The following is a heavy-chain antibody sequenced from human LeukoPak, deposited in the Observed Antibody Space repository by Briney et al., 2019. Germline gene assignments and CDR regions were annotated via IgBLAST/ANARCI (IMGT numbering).Heavy chain of an antibody. V-gene: IGHV4-59*01. Sequence: PSETLSLTCTVSGGSISSYYWSWIRQPPGKGLEWIGYIYYSGSTNYNPSLKSRVTISVDTSKNQFSLRLSSVTAADTAVYYCARIAVTTSDFDYWGQGTLVTVSS. D-gene: IGHD4-17*01. CDR2: IYYSGST. CDR3: ARIAVTTSDFDY. J-gene: IGHJ4*02. CDR1: GGSISSYY.